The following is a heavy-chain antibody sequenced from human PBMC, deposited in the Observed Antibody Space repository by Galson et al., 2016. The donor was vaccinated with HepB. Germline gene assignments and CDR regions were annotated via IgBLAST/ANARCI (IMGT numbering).Heavy chain of an antibody. D-gene: IGHD5-18*01. CDR1: GGSISSGGFH. V-gene: IGHV4-31*03. J-gene: IGHJ4*02. Sequence: TLSLTCTVSGGSISSGGFHWSWIRQLPGKGLEWIGYMYFSGLIHYNASLKSRVTMSIDTAKNQFSLKLSSVTAADTAVYYCAGGYSYGQARTRFDYWGQGTLVTVSS. CDR2: MYFSGLI. CDR3: AGGYSYGQARTRFDY.